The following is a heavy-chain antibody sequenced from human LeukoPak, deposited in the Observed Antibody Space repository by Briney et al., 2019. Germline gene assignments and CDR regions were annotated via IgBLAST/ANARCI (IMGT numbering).Heavy chain of an antibody. CDR3: AVYSYAFDY. V-gene: IGHV3-48*04. Sequence: GGSLRLSCAASGFTFSSYSMNWVRQAPGKGLEWVSYISSSGSTIYYADSVKGRFTISRDNAKNSLYLQMNSLRAEDTAVYYCAVYSYAFDYWGQGTLVTVSS. D-gene: IGHD5-18*01. CDR1: GFTFSSYS. CDR2: ISSSGSTI. J-gene: IGHJ4*02.